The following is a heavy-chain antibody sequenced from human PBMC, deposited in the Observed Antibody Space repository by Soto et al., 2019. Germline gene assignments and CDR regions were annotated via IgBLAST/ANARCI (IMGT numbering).Heavy chain of an antibody. CDR2: ISGSGIST. Sequence: DVQLLESGGGLVQPGGSLRLSCAASGFTFRSYAMSWVRQAPGKGLEWVSGISGSGISTHYADSVKGRFTVSRDNSKNTLYQQRSSLRAEDTAVYNCAKEPVGPDWYFDLWGRGTLVTVSS. CDR1: GFTFRSYA. V-gene: IGHV3-23*01. CDR3: AKEPVGPDWYFDL. J-gene: IGHJ2*01.